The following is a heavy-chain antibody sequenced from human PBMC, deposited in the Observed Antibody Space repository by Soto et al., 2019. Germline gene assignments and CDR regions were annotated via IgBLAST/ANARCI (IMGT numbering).Heavy chain of an antibody. Sequence: SVKVSCKASGGTFSSYAISWVRQAPGQGLEWMGGIIPIFGTANYAQKFQGRVTITADESTSTAYMELSSLRSEDTAVYYCARGAKLQYPSYCYGMDVWGQGTTVTVSS. D-gene: IGHD4-4*01. V-gene: IGHV1-69*13. J-gene: IGHJ6*02. CDR2: IIPIFGTA. CDR3: ARGAKLQYPSYCYGMDV. CDR1: GGTFSSYA.